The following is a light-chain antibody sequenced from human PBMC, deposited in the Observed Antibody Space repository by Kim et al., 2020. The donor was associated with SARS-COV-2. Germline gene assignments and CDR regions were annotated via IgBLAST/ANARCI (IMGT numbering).Light chain of an antibody. CDR3: HQYNDWPRA. CDR2: GAS. Sequence: EIVMTQSPATLSVSPGGRATLSCRASHSVSSNLAWYQQKPGQAPRLLIYGASTRATGIPARFSGSGSGTEFTLTISSLQSEDFAVYYCHQYNDWPRAFGQGTKVDIK. CDR1: HSVSSN. V-gene: IGKV3-15*01. J-gene: IGKJ1*01.